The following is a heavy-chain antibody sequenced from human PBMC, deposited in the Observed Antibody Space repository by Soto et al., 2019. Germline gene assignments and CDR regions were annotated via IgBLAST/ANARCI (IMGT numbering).Heavy chain of an antibody. CDR3: ARTAIVATVYFDY. V-gene: IGHV4-59*01. CDR2: IYYSGST. Sequence: SETLSLTCTVSGGSISSYYWSWIRQPPGKGLEWIGYIYYSGSTNYNPSLKSRVTISVDTSKNQFSLKLSSVTAADTAVYYCARTAIVATVYFDYWGQGTLVTVSS. J-gene: IGHJ4*02. D-gene: IGHD5-12*01. CDR1: GGSISSYY.